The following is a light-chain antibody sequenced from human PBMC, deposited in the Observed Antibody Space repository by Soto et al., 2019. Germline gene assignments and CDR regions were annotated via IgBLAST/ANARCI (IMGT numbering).Light chain of an antibody. CDR1: QSVSNS. J-gene: IGKJ4*01. CDR2: ATS. CDR3: QQHGSSPLT. Sequence: ETLLTQSPATLSMSPGETATLSCRASQSVSNSLAWYRQRPGQPPSLLIYATSTRATGVPARFTGSGSGTEFTLTISRLESDDFAVYYCQQHGSSPLTFGGGTTVEIK. V-gene: IGKV3-20*01.